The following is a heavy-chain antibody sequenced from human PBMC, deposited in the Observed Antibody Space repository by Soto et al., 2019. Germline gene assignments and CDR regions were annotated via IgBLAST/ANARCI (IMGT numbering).Heavy chain of an antibody. Sequence: SVKVSCKASGGTFSSYAISWVRQAPGQGLEWMGGIIPIFGTANYAQKFQGRVTITADESTSTAYMELSSLRSEDTAVYYCARSIFTHRSGWNHALDIWGQGTMGTV. V-gene: IGHV1-69*13. CDR1: GGTFSSYA. CDR2: IIPIFGTA. D-gene: IGHD6-19*01. J-gene: IGHJ3*02. CDR3: ARSIFTHRSGWNHALDI.